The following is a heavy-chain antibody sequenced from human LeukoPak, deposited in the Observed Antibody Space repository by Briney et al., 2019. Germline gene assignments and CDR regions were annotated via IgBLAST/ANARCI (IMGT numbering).Heavy chain of an antibody. CDR1: GYSISSGYY. Sequence: SETLSLTCTVSGYSISSGYYWGWIRQPPGKGLEWIGSIYHSGSTYYNPSLKSRVTISVDTSKNQFSLKLSSVTAADTAVYYCARDRVAARPYYYYMDVWGKGTTVTVSS. V-gene: IGHV4-38-2*02. CDR2: IYHSGST. D-gene: IGHD6-6*01. CDR3: ARDRVAARPYYYYMDV. J-gene: IGHJ6*03.